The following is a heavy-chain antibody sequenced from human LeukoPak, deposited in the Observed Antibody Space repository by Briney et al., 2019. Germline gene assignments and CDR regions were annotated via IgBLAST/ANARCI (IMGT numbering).Heavy chain of an antibody. CDR3: AGAYSAGWFTY. D-gene: IGHD3-16*01. V-gene: IGHV3-33*01. CDR2: IWSDGSKK. J-gene: IGHJ4*02. Sequence: WVAVIWSDGSKKFYADSVNGRFTISRDDSKNTLYLQMSGLRADDTAVYYCAGAYSAGWFTYWGQGTPVTVSS.